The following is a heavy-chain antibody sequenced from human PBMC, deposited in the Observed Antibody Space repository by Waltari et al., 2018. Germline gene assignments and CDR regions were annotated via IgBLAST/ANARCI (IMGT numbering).Heavy chain of an antibody. J-gene: IGHJ1*01. V-gene: IGHV4-59*01. CDR1: GGSIGRNY. CDR3: ATTPHFTVPLRH. D-gene: IGHD4-17*01. Sequence: QLQLQESGPGLVRPSETLSLTCPIPGGSIGRNYWTWIRRPPGRGLEWFGHIFYGGRTQYNSSLEGRVSISVDPSKNQISLLLSSLTPGDTAFYYCATTPHFTVPLRHWGRGTLVTVSS. CDR2: IFYGGRT.